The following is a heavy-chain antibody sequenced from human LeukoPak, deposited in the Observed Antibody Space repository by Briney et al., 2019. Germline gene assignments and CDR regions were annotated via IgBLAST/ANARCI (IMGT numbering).Heavy chain of an antibody. J-gene: IGHJ3*02. Sequence: SETLSLTCTVSGGSISSGDYYWSWIRQPPGKGLEWIGYIYYSGSTYYNPSLESRVTISVDTSKNQFSLKLSSVTAADTAVYYCARDPLPRAAAGTNDAFDIWGQGTMVTVSS. CDR3: ARDPLPRAAAGTNDAFDI. D-gene: IGHD6-13*01. CDR2: IYYSGST. V-gene: IGHV4-30-4*08. CDR1: GGSISSGDYY.